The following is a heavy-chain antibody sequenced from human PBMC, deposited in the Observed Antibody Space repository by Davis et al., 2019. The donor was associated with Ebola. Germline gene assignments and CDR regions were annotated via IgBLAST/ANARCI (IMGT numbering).Heavy chain of an antibody. Sequence: PSETLSLTCAVSGGSISSGGYSWSWIRQPPGKGLEWIGYIYYSGSTNYNPSLKSRVTISVDTSKNQFSLKLSSVTAADTAVYYCARLTQRGGGMDVWGQGTTVTVSS. CDR1: GGSISSGGYS. CDR3: ARLTQRGGGMDV. V-gene: IGHV4-61*08. CDR2: IYYSGST. J-gene: IGHJ6*02.